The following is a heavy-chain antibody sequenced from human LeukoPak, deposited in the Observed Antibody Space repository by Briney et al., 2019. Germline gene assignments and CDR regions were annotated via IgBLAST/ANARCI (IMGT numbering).Heavy chain of an antibody. CDR2: IYYSGST. J-gene: IGHJ4*02. Sequence: PSETLSLTCTVSGGSISNFYWTWIRQPPGKGLEWIGYIYYSGSTNYNPSLKSRVTISVDTSKNQFSLKLSSVTAADTAVYYCASLYYDFWRDWGQGTLVTVSS. CDR3: ASLYYDFWRD. D-gene: IGHD3-3*01. CDR1: GGSISNFY. V-gene: IGHV4-59*01.